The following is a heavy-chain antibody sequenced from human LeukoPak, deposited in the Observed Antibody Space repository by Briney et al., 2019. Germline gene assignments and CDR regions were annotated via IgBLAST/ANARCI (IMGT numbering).Heavy chain of an antibody. J-gene: IGHJ4*02. CDR2: ISAYNGNT. CDR1: GYTFTSYG. Sequence: ASVKVSCKASGYTFTSYGISWVRQAPGQGLEWMGCISAYNGNTNYAQKLQGRVTMTTDTSTSTAYMELRSLRSDDTAVYYCARDLGSSSWYGSQGGGYFDYWGQGTLVTVSS. V-gene: IGHV1-18*01. D-gene: IGHD6-13*01. CDR3: ARDLGSSSWYGSQGGGYFDY.